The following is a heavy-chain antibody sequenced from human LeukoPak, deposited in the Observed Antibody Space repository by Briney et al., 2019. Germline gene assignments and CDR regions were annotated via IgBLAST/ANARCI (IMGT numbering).Heavy chain of an antibody. V-gene: IGHV1-24*01. J-gene: IGHJ6*02. CDR2: FDPEDGET. D-gene: IGHD3-9*01. Sequence: ASVKVSCKVSGYTLTELSMHWVRQAPGKGLEWMGGFDPEDGETIYAQKFQGRVTMTEDTSTDTAYMELSSLRSEDTAVYYCATGDILTGYGQYYYYGMDVWGQGTTVTVSS. CDR1: GYTLTELS. CDR3: ATGDILTGYGQYYYYGMDV.